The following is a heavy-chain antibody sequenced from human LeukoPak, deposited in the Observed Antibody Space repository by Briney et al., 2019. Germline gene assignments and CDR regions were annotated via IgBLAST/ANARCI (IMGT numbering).Heavy chain of an antibody. CDR3: ARRIAAAAAPYYFDY. J-gene: IGHJ4*02. D-gene: IGHD6-13*01. V-gene: IGHV3-74*01. CDR1: GFTFSSYW. CDR2: INSDGSST. Sequence: PGGSLRLSRAASGFTFSSYWMHWVRQAPGKGLLWVSRINSDGSSTSYADSVKGRFTISRDNAKNTLYLQMNSLRAEDTAVYYCARRIAAAAAPYYFDYWGQGTLVTVSS.